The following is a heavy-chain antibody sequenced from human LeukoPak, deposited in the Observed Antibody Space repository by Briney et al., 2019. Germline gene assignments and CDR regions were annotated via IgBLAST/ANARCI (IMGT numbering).Heavy chain of an antibody. CDR3: AGLVPAAGWFDP. Sequence: SETLSLTCTVSGGSISGYYWSWIRQPAGKGLEWIGRIYTSGSTNYNPSLKSRVTMSVDTSKNQFSLKLSSVTAADTAVYYCAGLVPAAGWFDPWGQGTLVTVSS. CDR2: IYTSGST. CDR1: GGSISGYY. D-gene: IGHD2-2*01. V-gene: IGHV4-4*07. J-gene: IGHJ5*02.